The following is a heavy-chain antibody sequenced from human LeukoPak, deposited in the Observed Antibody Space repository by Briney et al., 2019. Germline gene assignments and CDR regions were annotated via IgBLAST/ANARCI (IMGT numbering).Heavy chain of an antibody. Sequence: SETPSLTCTVSGGSISSYYWSWIRQPPGKGLEWIGYIYYSGSTNYNPSLKSRVTISVDTSKNQFSLKLSSVTAADTAVYYCARDYYGDFYFDYWGQGTLVTVSS. V-gene: IGHV4-59*01. J-gene: IGHJ4*02. D-gene: IGHD4-17*01. CDR1: GGSISSYY. CDR3: ARDYYGDFYFDY. CDR2: IYYSGST.